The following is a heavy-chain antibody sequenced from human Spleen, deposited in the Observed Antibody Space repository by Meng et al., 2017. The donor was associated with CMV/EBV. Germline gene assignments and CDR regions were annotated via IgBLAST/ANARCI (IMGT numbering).Heavy chain of an antibody. V-gene: IGHV3-48*04. J-gene: IGHJ6*02. CDR2: ISSSSSTI. D-gene: IGHD6-19*01. Sequence: GESLKISCVASGFTFSSYSMNWVRQAPGKGLEWVSYISSSSSTIYYADSVKGRFTISRDNAKNSLYLQMNSLRAEDTAVYYCARVEIAVAGYYYYYGMDVWGQGTTVTVSS. CDR1: GFTFSSYS. CDR3: ARVEIAVAGYYYYYGMDV.